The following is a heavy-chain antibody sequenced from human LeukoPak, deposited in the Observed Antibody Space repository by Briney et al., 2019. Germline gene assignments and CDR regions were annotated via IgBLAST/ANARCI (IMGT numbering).Heavy chain of an antibody. J-gene: IGHJ4*02. CDR1: GGSISSGDNY. D-gene: IGHD3-10*01. V-gene: IGHV4-30-4*01. CDR3: ARALWFGELGY. Sequence: SETLSLTCTVSGGSISSGDNYWSWIRQPPGKGLEWIGYIYYSGSTYYNPSLKSRVTISVDTSKNQFSLKLSSVTAADTAVYYCARALWFGELGYWGQGTLVTVSS. CDR2: IYYSGST.